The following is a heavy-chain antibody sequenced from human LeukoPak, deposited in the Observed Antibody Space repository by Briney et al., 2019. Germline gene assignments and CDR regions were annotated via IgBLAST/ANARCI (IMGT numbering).Heavy chain of an antibody. D-gene: IGHD2-2*01. CDR2: ISGCGGST. J-gene: IGHJ6*03. V-gene: IGHV3-23*01. CDR3: AKSPAAHAYYYYYYMDV. CDR1: GFTFSSYA. Sequence: GGSLRLSCAASGFTFSSYAMSWVRQAPGKGLEWVSAISGCGGSTYYADSVKGRFTISRDNSKNTLYLQMNSLRAEDTAVYYCAKSPAAHAYYYYYYMDVCGKGTTVTVSS.